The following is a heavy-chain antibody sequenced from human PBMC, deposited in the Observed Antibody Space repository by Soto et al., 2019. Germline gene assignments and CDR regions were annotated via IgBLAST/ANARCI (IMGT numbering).Heavy chain of an antibody. D-gene: IGHD3-10*01. J-gene: IGHJ4*02. Sequence: GGSLRLSCAASGFTFSSYAMHWVRQAPGKGLEWVAVISYDGTTQYYADSMKGRFTISRDNSKNTLYLQMHTLRAGDTAVYYCAKDPGRYYYGSGSPPILDYWGQGTLVTVSS. CDR2: ISYDGTTQ. CDR1: GFTFSSYA. CDR3: AKDPGRYYYGSGSPPILDY. V-gene: IGHV3-30-3*01.